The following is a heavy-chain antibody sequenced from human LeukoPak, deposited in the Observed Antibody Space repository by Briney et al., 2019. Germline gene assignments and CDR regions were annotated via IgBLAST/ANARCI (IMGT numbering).Heavy chain of an antibody. V-gene: IGHV3-30-3*01. J-gene: IGHJ6*03. Sequence: GGSLRLSCAASGFTFSSYAMHWVRQAPGKGLEWVAVISYDGSNKYYADSVKGRFTISRDNSKNTLYLQMNSLRAEDTAVYYCARVSPLGDNYYYYYMDVWGKGTTVTVSS. CDR3: ARVSPLGDNYYYYYMDV. CDR2: ISYDGSNK. CDR1: GFTFSSYA. D-gene: IGHD3-16*01.